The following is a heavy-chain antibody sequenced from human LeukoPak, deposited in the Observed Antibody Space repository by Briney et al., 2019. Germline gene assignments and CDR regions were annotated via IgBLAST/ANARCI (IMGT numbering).Heavy chain of an antibody. V-gene: IGHV4-31*03. CDR2: VYHTGST. CDR1: GGSISSGSYY. Sequence: SETLSLTCTVPGGSISSGSYYWNWIRQRPGKGLEWIGYVYHTGSTYYNPSLISRLTISVDTPENQFSLRLTYVTAADTAVYYCARGVGGYCSGTSCLFDYWGQGILVTVSS. D-gene: IGHD2-2*01. CDR3: ARGVGGYCSGTSCLFDY. J-gene: IGHJ4*02.